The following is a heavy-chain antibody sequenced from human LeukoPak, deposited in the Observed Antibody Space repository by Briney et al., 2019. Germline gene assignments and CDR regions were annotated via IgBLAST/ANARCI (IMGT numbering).Heavy chain of an antibody. Sequence: ASVKVSCKASGYTFTGHAMNWVRQAPGQGPEWMGYINTKTGNPTYAQGFTGRFVFSLDTSVSTAYLQISSLKPEDTGVYYCAKGGWAAVTGMDSRGQGTLVTVSS. D-gene: IGHD6-19*01. V-gene: IGHV7-4-1*02. J-gene: IGHJ4*02. CDR2: INTKTGNP. CDR1: GYTFTGHA. CDR3: AKGGWAAVTGMDS.